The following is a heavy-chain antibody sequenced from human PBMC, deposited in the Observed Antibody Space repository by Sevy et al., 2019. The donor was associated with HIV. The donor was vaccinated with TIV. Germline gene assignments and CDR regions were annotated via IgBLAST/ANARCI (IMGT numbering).Heavy chain of an antibody. CDR3: ARHFRYNWNFGDYFDY. Sequence: SETLSLTCTVSGGSISSSSYYWGWIRQPPGKGLEWIGSIYYSGSTYYNPSLKSRVTISVDTSKNQFSLKLGSVTAADTAVYYCARHFRYNWNFGDYFDYWGQGTLVTVSS. J-gene: IGHJ4*02. CDR2: IYYSGST. CDR1: GGSISSSSYY. D-gene: IGHD1-7*01. V-gene: IGHV4-39*01.